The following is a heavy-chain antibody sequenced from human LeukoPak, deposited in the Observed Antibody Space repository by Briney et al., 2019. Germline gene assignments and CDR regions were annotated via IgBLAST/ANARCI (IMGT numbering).Heavy chain of an antibody. CDR2: IKQDGSEK. Sequence: GGSLRLSCAASGFTFSSYWMSWVRQAPGKGLEWVANIKQDGSEKYYVDSVKGRFTISRDNAKNSLYLQMNSLRAEDTAVYYCARDPGGAAAGTWGDYFDYWGQGTLVTVSS. J-gene: IGHJ4*02. CDR3: ARDPGGAAAGTWGDYFDY. D-gene: IGHD6-13*01. CDR1: GFTFSSYW. V-gene: IGHV3-7*01.